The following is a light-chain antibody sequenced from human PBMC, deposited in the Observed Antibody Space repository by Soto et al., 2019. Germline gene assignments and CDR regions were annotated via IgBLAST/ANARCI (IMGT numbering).Light chain of an antibody. CDR2: EVS. V-gene: IGLV2-14*01. J-gene: IGLJ1*01. CDR3: GSYTTSSTTV. CDR1: SSDVGAYNF. Sequence: QSALTQPASVSGSPGQSITISCTGTSSDVGAYNFVSWYQQYPGKAPKLMIFEVSNRPSGVSNRFSGSKSGNTAFLTISGLQAEDEADYYCGSYTTSSTTVFGTGTKVTVL.